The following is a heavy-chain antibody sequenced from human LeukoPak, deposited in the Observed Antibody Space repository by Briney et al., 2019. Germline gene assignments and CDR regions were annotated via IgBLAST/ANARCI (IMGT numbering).Heavy chain of an antibody. CDR2: ISGSGGST. D-gene: IGHD2-2*02. CDR3: AKRAAISSGYFDV. V-gene: IGHV3-23*01. CDR1: GFTFSSYG. J-gene: IGHJ3*01. Sequence: GGSLRLSCAASGFTFSSYGMSWVRQAPGKGLECVSTISGSGGSTYYADSVKGRFTISRDNSKNALYLEMNSLRAEDTAVYYCAKRAAISSGYFDVWGQGTMVTVSS.